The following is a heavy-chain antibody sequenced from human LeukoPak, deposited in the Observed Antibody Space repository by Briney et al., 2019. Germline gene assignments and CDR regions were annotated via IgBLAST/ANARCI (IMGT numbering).Heavy chain of an antibody. CDR3: ARDGDYYDSSGYYYV. D-gene: IGHD3-22*01. CDR2: INHSGST. Sequence: SETLSLTCAVYGGSFSGYYWSWIRQPPGKGLEWIGEINHSGSTNYNPSLKSRVTISVDTSKNQFPLKLSSVTAADTAVYYCARDGDYYDSSGYYYVWGQGTLVTVSS. J-gene: IGHJ1*01. CDR1: GGSFSGYY. V-gene: IGHV4-34*01.